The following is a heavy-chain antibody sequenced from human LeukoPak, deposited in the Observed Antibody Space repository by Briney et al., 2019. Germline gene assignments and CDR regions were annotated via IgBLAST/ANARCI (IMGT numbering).Heavy chain of an antibody. CDR3: ARDRGPSIAARYPRQFDP. J-gene: IGHJ5*02. CDR1: GYTFTNYG. D-gene: IGHD6-6*01. CDR2: ISVYNGNT. V-gene: IGHV1-18*01. Sequence: GSSVKVSYKASGYTFTNYGISWVRQAPGQEREWMGWISVYNGNTNYAQKLQGRVTMTTDTARSTAYMELRSLRSDDTAVYYCARDRGPSIAARYPRQFDPWGQGTLVTVSS.